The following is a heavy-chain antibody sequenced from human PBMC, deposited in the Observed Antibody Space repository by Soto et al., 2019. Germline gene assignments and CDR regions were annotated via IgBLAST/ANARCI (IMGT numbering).Heavy chain of an antibody. CDR2: IIPIFGTA. Sequence: SVKVSCKASGGTFSSYAISWVRQAPGQGLEWMGGIIPIFGTANYAQKFQGGVTITADESTSTAYMELSSLRSEDTAVYYCARELERDGELLYNPDYWGQGTLVTVAS. D-gene: IGHD3-10*01. CDR1: GGTFSSYA. V-gene: IGHV1-69*13. CDR3: ARELERDGELLYNPDY. J-gene: IGHJ4*02.